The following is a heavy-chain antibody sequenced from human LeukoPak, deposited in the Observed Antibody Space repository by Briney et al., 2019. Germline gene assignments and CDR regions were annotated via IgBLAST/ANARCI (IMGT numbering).Heavy chain of an antibody. D-gene: IGHD2-2*01. CDR2: FDPEDGET. J-gene: IGHJ3*02. CDR1: GYTLTELS. Sequence: GASVKVSCKVSGYTLTELSMHWVRQAPGKGLEWMGGFDPEDGETIYAQRFQDRVTMTEDTSTDTVYMELSSLRSEDTAVYYCALVVPARTFDIWGQGTMVTVSS. CDR3: ALVVPARTFDI. V-gene: IGHV1-24*01.